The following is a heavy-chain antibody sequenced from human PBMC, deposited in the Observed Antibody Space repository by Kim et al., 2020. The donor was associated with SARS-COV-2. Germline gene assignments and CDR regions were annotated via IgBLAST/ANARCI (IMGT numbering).Heavy chain of an antibody. CDR3: AREWNDSSSWYEGYYYYGMDV. D-gene: IGHD6-13*01. CDR1: GYTFTSYY. J-gene: IGHJ6*02. V-gene: IGHV1-46*01. CDR2: INPSGGST. Sequence: ASVKVSCKASGYTFTSYYMHWVRQAPGQGLEWMGIINPSGGSTSYAQKFQGRVTMTRDTSTSTVYMELSSLRSEDTAVYYCAREWNDSSSWYEGYYYYGMDVWGQGTTVTVSS.